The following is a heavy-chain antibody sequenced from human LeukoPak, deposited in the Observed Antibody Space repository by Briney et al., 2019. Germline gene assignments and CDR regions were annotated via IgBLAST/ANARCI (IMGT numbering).Heavy chain of an antibody. Sequence: GGPLRLSCSASGYSFSYYWMSWVRQAPGKGLEWVANIKQDGSEKNYVDSVKGRFSISRDNAENLLYLQMNSLRADDTAVYYCARRMNYFDYWGQGIMVTVSS. J-gene: IGHJ4*02. CDR2: IKQDGSEK. CDR3: ARRMNYFDY. CDR1: GYSFSYYW. V-gene: IGHV3-7*04.